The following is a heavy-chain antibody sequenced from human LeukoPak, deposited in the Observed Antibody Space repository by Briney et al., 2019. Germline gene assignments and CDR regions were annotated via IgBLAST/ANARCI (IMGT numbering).Heavy chain of an antibody. CDR1: GFTFSSYA. D-gene: IGHD1-26*01. J-gene: IGHJ3*02. V-gene: IGHV3-21*01. Sequence: GGSLRLSCAASGFTFSSYAMSWVRQAPGKGLEWVSSINSRSNYIYYADSVKGRFTISRDNAKNSLYLQMNSLRAEDTAVYYCVREDGIVGATSAFDIWGQGTMVTVSS. CDR2: INSRSNYI. CDR3: VREDGIVGATSAFDI.